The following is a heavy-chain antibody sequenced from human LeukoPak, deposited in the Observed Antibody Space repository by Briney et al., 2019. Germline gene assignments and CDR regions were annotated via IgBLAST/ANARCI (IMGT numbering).Heavy chain of an antibody. CDR1: GYTFTSYG. V-gene: IGHV1-18*01. D-gene: IGHD3-9*01. CDR3: ARESLHYDILTGYYSAGLGT. CDR2: ISAYNGNT. Sequence: ASVKVSCKASGYTFTSYGISWVRQAPGQGLELMGWISAYNGNTNYSQKLQGRVTMTRNTSISTAYMVLSSLRSADTAVYYCARESLHYDILTGYYSAGLGTWGQGTLVTLSS. J-gene: IGHJ4*02.